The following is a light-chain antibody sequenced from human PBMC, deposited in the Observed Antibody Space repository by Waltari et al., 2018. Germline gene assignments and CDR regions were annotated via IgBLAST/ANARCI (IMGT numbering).Light chain of an antibody. V-gene: IGLV2-23*02. CDR2: EVN. Sequence: QSALTQPASVSGSPGQSITISCTGTSSDIGDYNLVSWYQQHAGQVPKLIIYEVNTRPSGFSTRFSGSRSGNTASLTISGLQAEDEATYFCCSYAGTTSWLFGGGTKVTVL. CDR3: CSYAGTTSWL. CDR1: SSDIGDYNL. J-gene: IGLJ3*02.